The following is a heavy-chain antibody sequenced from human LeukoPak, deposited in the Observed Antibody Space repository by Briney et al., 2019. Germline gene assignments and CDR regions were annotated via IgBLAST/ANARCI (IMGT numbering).Heavy chain of an antibody. CDR1: GFTFSSYS. Sequence: GGSLRPSCAASGFTFSSYSMNWVRQAPGKGLEWVSSISSSSSYIYYADSVKGRFTISRDNAKNSLYLQMNSLRAEDTAVYYCARDRAYSTFDFWGQGTLVTVSS. J-gene: IGHJ4*02. CDR2: ISSSSSYI. V-gene: IGHV3-21*01. D-gene: IGHD2-21*01. CDR3: ARDRAYSTFDF.